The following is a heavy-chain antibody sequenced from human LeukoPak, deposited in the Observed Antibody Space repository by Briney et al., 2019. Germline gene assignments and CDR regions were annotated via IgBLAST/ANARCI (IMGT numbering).Heavy chain of an antibody. CDR3: AKVRGSYYRGYFQH. CDR1: GFTFSSYA. J-gene: IGHJ1*01. CDR2: ISGSGGST. V-gene: IGHV3-23*01. Sequence: PGGSLRLSCAASGFTFSSYAMSWVRQAPGKGLEWVSAISGSGGSTYYADSVKVRFTISRDNSKNTLYLQMNSLRAEDTAVYYCAKVRGSYYRGYFQHWGQGTLVTVSS. D-gene: IGHD1-26*01.